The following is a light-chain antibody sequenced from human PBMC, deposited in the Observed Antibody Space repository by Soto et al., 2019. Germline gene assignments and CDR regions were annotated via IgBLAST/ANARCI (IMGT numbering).Light chain of an antibody. CDR1: SSNIGAGYD. J-gene: IGLJ3*02. Sequence: QSVLAQPPSVSGAPGQRVTISCTGSSSNIGAGYDVHWYHQDPGRAPQLLIFANTNRPSGVPARFSGSKLGTAASLAITGLQAEDEGDYYCQSSDGSLSGVMFGGGTKLTVL. CDR3: QSSDGSLSGVM. V-gene: IGLV1-40*01. CDR2: ANT.